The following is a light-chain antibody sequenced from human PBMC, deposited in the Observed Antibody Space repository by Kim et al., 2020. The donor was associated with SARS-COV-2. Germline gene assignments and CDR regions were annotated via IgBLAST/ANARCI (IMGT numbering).Light chain of an antibody. CDR3: QSYDSSNHWV. CDR2: EDN. Sequence: KSVSISCTRSSGSIASNYVQWYQQRPVCSPTTVIYEDNQRPSGVPDRFSGSIDSSSNSASLTISGLKTEDEADYGCQSYDSSNHWVFGGGTQLNVL. J-gene: IGLJ3*02. V-gene: IGLV6-57*01. CDR1: SGSIASNY.